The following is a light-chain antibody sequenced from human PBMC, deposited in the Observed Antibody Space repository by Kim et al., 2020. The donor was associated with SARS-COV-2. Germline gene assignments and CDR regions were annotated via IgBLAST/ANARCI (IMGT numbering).Light chain of an antibody. CDR2: LEGSGSY. CDR3: ETWDSNTRV. Sequence: SVKLTCTLSNGHSSYIIAWHQQQPGKAPRYLMKLEGSGSYNKGSGVPDRFSGSSSGADRYLTISNLQSEDEADYYCETWDSNTRVFGGGTQLTVL. J-gene: IGLJ3*02. CDR1: NGHSSYI. V-gene: IGLV4-60*03.